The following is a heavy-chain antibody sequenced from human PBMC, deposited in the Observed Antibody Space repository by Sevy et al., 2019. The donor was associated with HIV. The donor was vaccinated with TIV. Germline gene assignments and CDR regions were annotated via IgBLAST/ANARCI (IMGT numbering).Heavy chain of an antibody. J-gene: IGHJ4*02. CDR2: IKQDGSEK. CDR1: GFTFSSYW. Sequence: GGSLRLSCAASGFTFSSYWMHWVRQAPGKGLEWVANIKQDGSEKYYVDSVKGRFTISRDNAKNSMHLQMNSLRAEDTAVDYCARALAAAASYWGQGTLVTVSS. V-gene: IGHV3-7*01. D-gene: IGHD6-25*01. CDR3: ARALAAAASY.